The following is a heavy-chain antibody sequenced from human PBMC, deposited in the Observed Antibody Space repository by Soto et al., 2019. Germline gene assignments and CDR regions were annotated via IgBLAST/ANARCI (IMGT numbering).Heavy chain of an antibody. CDR1: GYTFTTYY. D-gene: IGHD5-18*01. CDR3: ARRAYNYANMDV. J-gene: IGHJ6*02. Sequence: QVQLVQSGAEVKKPGASVKVSCETSGYTFTTYYMHWVRRAPGQGLEWMGMINPSGGSTSYAQKFKGRVTMTRDTSTRTIYMELSSLRFDDTAIYYCARRAYNYANMDVWGQGTTVTVSS. CDR2: INPSGGST. V-gene: IGHV1-46*01.